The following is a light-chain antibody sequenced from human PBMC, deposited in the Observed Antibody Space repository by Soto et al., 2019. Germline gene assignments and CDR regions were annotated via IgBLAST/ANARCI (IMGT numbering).Light chain of an antibody. J-gene: IGLJ2*01. Sequence: QCALTQPPSASGSPGQSVTISWTGTSSDVGGYNYVSWYQQHPGKAPKLMIYEVSKRPSGVPDRFSGSKSGNTASLTVSGLQAEDEADYYCSSYAGSLFGGGTKLTVL. CDR1: SSDVGGYNY. V-gene: IGLV2-8*01. CDR2: EVS. CDR3: SSYAGSL.